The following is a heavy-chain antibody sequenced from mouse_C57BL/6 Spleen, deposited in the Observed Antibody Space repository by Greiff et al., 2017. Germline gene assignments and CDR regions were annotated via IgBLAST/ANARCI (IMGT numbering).Heavy chain of an antibody. CDR1: GFNIKDDY. CDR3: TTLTTTVKGDAWFAY. J-gene: IGHJ3*01. D-gene: IGHD1-1*01. Sequence: VQLQQSGAELVRPGASVKLSCTASGFNIKDDYMHWVKQRPEQGLEWIGWIDPENGDTEYASKFQGKATITADTSSNTAYLQLSSLTSEDTAVYYCTTLTTTVKGDAWFAYWGQGTLVTVSA. CDR2: IDPENGDT. V-gene: IGHV14-4*01.